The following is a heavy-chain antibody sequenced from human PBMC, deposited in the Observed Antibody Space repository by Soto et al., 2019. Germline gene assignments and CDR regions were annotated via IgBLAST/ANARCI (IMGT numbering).Heavy chain of an antibody. CDR3: ARDGGHYDFDY. CDR2: IIPSSGFT. Sequence: QVQLVQSGAEVKKPGASVKVSCRASRYTFATSYIHWVRQAPGQGLEWVARIIPSSGFTIYAEKFQGRVTVNRDTSTSTVYMELSSLRSEDTALYYCARDGGHYDFDYWGQGTLVTVSS. J-gene: IGHJ4*02. D-gene: IGHD3-16*01. V-gene: IGHV1-46*01. CDR1: RYTFATSY.